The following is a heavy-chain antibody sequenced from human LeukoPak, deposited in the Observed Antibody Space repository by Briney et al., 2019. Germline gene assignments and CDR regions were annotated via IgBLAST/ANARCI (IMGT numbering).Heavy chain of an antibody. CDR2: IFYSGST. V-gene: IGHV4-59*01. J-gene: IGHJ4*02. D-gene: IGHD6-19*01. Sequence: SETLSLTCTVSGGSISSYYWSWIRQPPGKGLEWIGYIFYSGSTNYNPSLKSRVTISVDTSKNQFALELSSVTAADTAVYYCTRAEAVAGTHPFDYWGQGTLVTVSS. CDR1: GGSISSYY. CDR3: TRAEAVAGTHPFDY.